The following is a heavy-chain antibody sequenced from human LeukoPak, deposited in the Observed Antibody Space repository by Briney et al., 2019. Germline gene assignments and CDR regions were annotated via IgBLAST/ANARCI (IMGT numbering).Heavy chain of an antibody. CDR2: ISGSGGST. D-gene: IGHD6-13*01. V-gene: IGHV3-23*01. J-gene: IGHJ4*02. CDR1: GFTFSSYA. CDR3: AKDQQGLPYYFDY. Sequence: GGSLRLSCAASGFTFSSYAMSWVRQAPGKGLEWVSAISGSGGSTYYADSVKGRFTISRDNSKNTLYLQMNSLRAEDTAAYYCAKDQQGLPYYFDYWGQGTLVTVSS.